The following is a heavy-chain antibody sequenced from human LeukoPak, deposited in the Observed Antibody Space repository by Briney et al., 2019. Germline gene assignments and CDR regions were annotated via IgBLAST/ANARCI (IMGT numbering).Heavy chain of an antibody. Sequence: GGSLRLSCAASGFTFSSYAMSWVRQAPGKGLEWVSGISGGGGSTYYADSVKGRFNISRDNSKNTLYLQMNSLRAEDTAVYYCAKDWAGGGYYFDYWGQGTLVTVSS. CDR3: AKDWAGGGYYFDY. J-gene: IGHJ4*02. CDR1: GFTFSSYA. D-gene: IGHD6-19*01. V-gene: IGHV3-23*01. CDR2: ISGGGGST.